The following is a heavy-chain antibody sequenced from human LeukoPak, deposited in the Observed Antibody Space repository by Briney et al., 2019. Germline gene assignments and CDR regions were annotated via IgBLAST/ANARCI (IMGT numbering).Heavy chain of an antibody. Sequence: GGSLRLSCAASGFTFSSFAMSWVRQAPGKGLEWVSTISGSGGITNYADSVKGRFTFSRDNSKNTLYLQMNSLRAEDTAVYYCAKDLPDYGDYIEGYWGQGTPVTVSS. J-gene: IGHJ4*02. V-gene: IGHV3-23*01. D-gene: IGHD4-17*01. CDR3: AKDLPDYGDYIEGY. CDR1: GFTFSSFA. CDR2: ISGSGGIT.